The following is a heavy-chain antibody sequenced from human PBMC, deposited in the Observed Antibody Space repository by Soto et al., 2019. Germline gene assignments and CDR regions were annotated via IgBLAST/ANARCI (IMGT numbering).Heavy chain of an antibody. D-gene: IGHD4-17*01. CDR1: GGSFSGYY. V-gene: IGHV4-34*01. CDR2: INHSGST. J-gene: IGHJ6*02. CDR3: ARTRRYGDYYYYGMDV. Sequence: SETLSLTCAVYGGSFSGYYWSWIRQPPGKGLEWIGEINHSGSTNYNPSPKSRVTISVDTSKNQFSLKLSSVTAADTAVYYCARTRRYGDYYYYGMDVWGQGTTVTVSS.